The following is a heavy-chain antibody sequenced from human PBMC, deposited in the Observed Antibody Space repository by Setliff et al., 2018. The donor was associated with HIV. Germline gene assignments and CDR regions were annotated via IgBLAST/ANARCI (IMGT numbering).Heavy chain of an antibody. D-gene: IGHD2-21*02. CDR3: TRGVPLLPPHY. Sequence: SETLSLTCTVSGGSISSNNYYWGWIRQPPGKGLEWIGSIFYSETVYYGGRTYYSPSLKSRVTISVDTSKSQFSLKLSSVTAADTAVYYCTRGVPLLPPHYWGQGTLVTVSS. CDR2: IFYSETVYYGGRT. V-gene: IGHV4-39*07. J-gene: IGHJ4*02. CDR1: GGSISSNNYY.